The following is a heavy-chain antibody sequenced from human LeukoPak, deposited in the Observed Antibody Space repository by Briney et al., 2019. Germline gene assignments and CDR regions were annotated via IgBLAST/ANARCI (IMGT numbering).Heavy chain of an antibody. D-gene: IGHD5-18*01. V-gene: IGHV4-4*07. J-gene: IGHJ6*03. CDR1: GGSISSYY. Sequence: PSETLPLTCTVSGGSISSYYWSWIRQPAGKGLEWIGRIYTSGSTNYNPSLKSRVTMSVDTSKNQFSLKLSSVTAADTAVYYCAGRGYSYANYYYYMDVWGKGTTVTISS. CDR2: IYTSGST. CDR3: AGRGYSYANYYYYMDV.